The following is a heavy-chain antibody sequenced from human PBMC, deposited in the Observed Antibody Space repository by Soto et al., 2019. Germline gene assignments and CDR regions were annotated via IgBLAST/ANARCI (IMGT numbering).Heavy chain of an antibody. V-gene: IGHV4-31*03. Sequence: SESLSLTCTVSGHSLSSGGYYWSWIRQHPGKGLEWVGYIYFTGSTLYNPSLKSRLAMSLDTSKNQFSLKLGSVTAADTAIYYCARDWGSSGWPNWGPGTLVTVSS. CDR2: IYFTGST. J-gene: IGHJ4*02. CDR1: GHSLSSGGYY. CDR3: ARDWGSSGWPN. D-gene: IGHD6-19*01.